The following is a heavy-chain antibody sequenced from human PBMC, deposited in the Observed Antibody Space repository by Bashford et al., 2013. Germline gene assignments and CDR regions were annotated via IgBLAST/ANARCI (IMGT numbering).Heavy chain of an antibody. D-gene: IGHD6-19*01. CDR2: IYPGDSDT. J-gene: IGHJ5*02. Sequence: GESLKISCKGSGYSFTDYWIGWVRQMPGKGLEWMGFIYPGDSDTRYSPSFQGQVTISVDKSITTAYLQWSSLKASDTAMYYCARQRVAVAGTPWFDPWGQGTLVTVSS. V-gene: IGHV5-51*01. CDR3: ARQRVAVAGTPWFDP. CDR1: GYSFTDYW.